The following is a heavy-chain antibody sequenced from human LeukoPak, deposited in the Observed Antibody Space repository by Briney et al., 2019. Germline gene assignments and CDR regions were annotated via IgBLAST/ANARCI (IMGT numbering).Heavy chain of an antibody. V-gene: IGHV3-30-3*01. J-gene: IGHJ4*02. D-gene: IGHD3-9*01. CDR1: GFTFSSYA. CDR2: ISYDGSNK. Sequence: GGSLRLSCAASGFTFSSYAMHWVRQAPGKGLEWVAVISYDGSNKYYAASVKGRFTTSRDNAKNSLYLQMNSLRDEDTAVYYCARGALRYSDYWGQGTLVTVSS. CDR3: ARGALRYSDY.